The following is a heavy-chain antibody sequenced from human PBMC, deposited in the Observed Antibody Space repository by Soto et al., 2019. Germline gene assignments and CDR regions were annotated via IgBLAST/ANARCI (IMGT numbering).Heavy chain of an antibody. D-gene: IGHD6-6*01. V-gene: IGHV1-46*01. CDR1: GYTFTSYY. CDR2: INPSGGST. CDR3: ARDREDSSSSSEVDP. J-gene: IGHJ5*02. Sequence: QVQLVQSGAEVKKPGASVKVSCKASGYTFTSYYMHWVRQAPGQGLEWMGIINPSGGSTSYAQKFQVRVTMTRDTSTSTVYMELSSLRSEDTAVYYCARDREDSSSSSEVDPWGQGTLVTVSS.